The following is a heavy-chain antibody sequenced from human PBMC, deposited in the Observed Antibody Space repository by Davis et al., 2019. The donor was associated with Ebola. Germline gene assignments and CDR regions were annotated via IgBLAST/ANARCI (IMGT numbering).Heavy chain of an antibody. Sequence: GESLKISCAASGFTFSSYSMNWVRQAPGKGLEWVSSISSSSSYIYYADSVKGRFTISRDNAKNSLYLQMNSLRAEDTAVYYCTRQGGSIFGVVITWGQGTLVTVSS. CDR2: ISSSSSYI. CDR1: GFTFSSYS. CDR3: TRQGGSIFGVVIT. V-gene: IGHV3-21*01. J-gene: IGHJ5*02. D-gene: IGHD3-3*02.